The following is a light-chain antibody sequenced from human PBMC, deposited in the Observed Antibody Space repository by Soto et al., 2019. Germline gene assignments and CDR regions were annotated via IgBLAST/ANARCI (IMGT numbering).Light chain of an antibody. V-gene: IGKV1-5*03. CDR3: QHYNSYSEA. Sequence: DIQKTQSPSTLSGSVGDRVTNTCRASQTISSWLAWYQQKPGKAPKLLIYKASTLKSGVPSRFSGSGSGTEFTLTISSLQPDDFATYYCQHYNSYSEAFGQGTKVDIK. J-gene: IGKJ1*01. CDR2: KAS. CDR1: QTISSW.